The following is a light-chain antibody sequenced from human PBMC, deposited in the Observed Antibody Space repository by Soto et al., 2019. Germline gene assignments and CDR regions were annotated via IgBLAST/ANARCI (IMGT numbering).Light chain of an antibody. CDR3: QQRSNWPFT. J-gene: IGKJ5*01. Sequence: VLPQSPGTLSFSPGERATLSCRASQTVRNNYLAWYQQKPGQAPRLLIYDASSRATGIPARFSGSGSGTDFTLTISSLEPEDFAVYYCQQRSNWPFTFGQGTRLEIK. CDR1: QTVRNNY. CDR2: DAS. V-gene: IGKV3D-20*02.